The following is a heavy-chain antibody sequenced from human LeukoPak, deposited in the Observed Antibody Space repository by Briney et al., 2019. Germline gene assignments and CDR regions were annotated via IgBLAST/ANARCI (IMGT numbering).Heavy chain of an antibody. CDR1: GGSISSSGFY. Sequence: PSETLSLTCTVSGGSISSSGFYWGWIRQPPGKGLDWIGSIYHSGSTYYNPSLKSRVTISVDTSKNQFSLKLSSVTAADTAVYYCARVTGDDDYGGNPNFDYWGQGTLVTVSS. CDR3: ARVTGDDDYGGNPNFDY. J-gene: IGHJ4*02. CDR2: IYHSGST. D-gene: IGHD4-23*01. V-gene: IGHV4-39*07.